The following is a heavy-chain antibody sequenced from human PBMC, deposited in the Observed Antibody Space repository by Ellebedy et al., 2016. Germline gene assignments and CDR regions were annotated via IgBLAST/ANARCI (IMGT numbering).Heavy chain of an antibody. CDR1: GFSFSLYG. V-gene: IGHV3-21*01. Sequence: GESLKISXAASGFSFSLYGMHWVRQAPGKGLEWVSSITSSTDYIYYADSVRGRFTISRDNAKNTLYLQMNSLRLEDTALYFCARDFRRASNWFDPWGQGTLVTVSS. CDR2: ITSSTDYI. CDR3: ARDFRRASNWFDP. J-gene: IGHJ5*02. D-gene: IGHD3-10*01.